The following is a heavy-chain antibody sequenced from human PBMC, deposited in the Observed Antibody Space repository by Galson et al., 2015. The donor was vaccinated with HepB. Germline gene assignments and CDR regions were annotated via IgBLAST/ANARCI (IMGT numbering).Heavy chain of an antibody. V-gene: IGHV3-23*01. J-gene: IGHJ6*02. CDR3: AEDIWTIESDSYGLGL. CDR1: GFTFSNYA. CDR2: ICGSGDTL. Sequence: SLRLSCAASGFTFSNYAMSWVRQAPGEGLEWVSGICGSGDTLYYADSVKGRIIISRDNSKATLLLQVNRLSAEDTAIYFWAEDIWTIESDSYGLGLRGPGTRGTVPS. D-gene: IGHD3-9*01.